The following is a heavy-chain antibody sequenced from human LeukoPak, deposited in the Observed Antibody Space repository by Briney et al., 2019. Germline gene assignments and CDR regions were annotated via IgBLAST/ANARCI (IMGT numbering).Heavy chain of an antibody. CDR3: AKVDCSSTSCYVTSYFDY. D-gene: IGHD2-2*01. CDR2: ISGSGGST. CDR1: GFTFSSYA. V-gene: IGHV3-23*01. J-gene: IGHJ4*02. Sequence: PGGSLRLSCAASGFTFSSYAMSWVRQAPGKGLEWVSAISGSGGSTYYVDSVKGRFTISRDNSKNTLYLQMNSLRAEDTAVYYCAKVDCSSTSCYVTSYFDYWGQGTLVTVSS.